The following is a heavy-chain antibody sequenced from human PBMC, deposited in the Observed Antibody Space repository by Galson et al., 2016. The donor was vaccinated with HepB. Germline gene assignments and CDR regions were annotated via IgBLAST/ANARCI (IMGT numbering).Heavy chain of an antibody. CDR2: IYYSGST. J-gene: IGHJ4*02. D-gene: IGHD4-17*01. CDR3: ARHRTDGDYFDY. V-gene: IGHV4-39*01. CDR1: GGSISGRSYY. Sequence: LSLTCTVSGGSISGRSYYWGWIRQPPGKGLEWIGSIYYSGSTYYNPSLKSRVTLSVDTSKNQFSLKLSSVTAADTAVYLCARHRTDGDYFDYWGQGTLVTVSS.